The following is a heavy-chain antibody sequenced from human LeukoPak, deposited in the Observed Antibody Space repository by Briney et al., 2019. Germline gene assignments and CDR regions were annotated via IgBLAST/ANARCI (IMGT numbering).Heavy chain of an antibody. J-gene: IGHJ4*02. CDR1: GGSFSGYY. V-gene: IGHV4-34*01. D-gene: IGHD3-10*01. Sequence: PSETLSLTCAVYGGSFSGYYWSWIRQLPGKGLEWIGEINHSGSTNYNPSLKSRVTISVDTSKNQFSLKLSSVTAADTAVYYCARGRKLWLRYYFDYWGQGTLVTVSS. CDR3: ARGRKLWLRYYFDY. CDR2: INHSGST.